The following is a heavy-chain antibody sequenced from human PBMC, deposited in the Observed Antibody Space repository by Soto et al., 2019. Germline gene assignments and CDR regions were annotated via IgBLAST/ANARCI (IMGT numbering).Heavy chain of an antibody. Sequence: QVQLVQSGAEVKKPGASVKVSCKASGYTFTSYYMHWVRQAPGQGLEWMGIINPSGGSTSYAQKFQRRVAVTRDTSTSTVYMELSSLRSEDTAVYYCARGLNIHYGMDVWGQGTTVTVSS. J-gene: IGHJ6*02. D-gene: IGHD5-18*01. CDR1: GYTFTSYY. V-gene: IGHV1-46*01. CDR3: ARGLNIHYGMDV. CDR2: INPSGGST.